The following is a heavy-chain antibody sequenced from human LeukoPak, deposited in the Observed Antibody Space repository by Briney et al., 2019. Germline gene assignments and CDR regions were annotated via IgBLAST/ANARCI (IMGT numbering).Heavy chain of an antibody. CDR2: MNSDGSST. CDR1: GFTFSSYW. CDR3: ASSRRDGYFDY. J-gene: IGHJ4*02. Sequence: GGSLRLSWAASGFTFSSYWMHLVREAPGQGLVSVSRMNSDGSSTSYADSVKGRFTISRDNAKNTLYLQMNSLRAEDTAVYYCASSRRDGYFDYWGQGTLVTVSS. V-gene: IGHV3-74*01. D-gene: IGHD5-24*01.